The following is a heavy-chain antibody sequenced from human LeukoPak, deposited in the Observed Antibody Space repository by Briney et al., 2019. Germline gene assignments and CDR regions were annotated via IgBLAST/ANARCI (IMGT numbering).Heavy chain of an antibody. D-gene: IGHD6-19*01. J-gene: IGHJ4*02. Sequence: PSETLSLTCIVSGGSISSSSYYWGWIRQPPGKGLEWIGTIHYSGSTYYNPSLKSRVTISVDTSKNQFSLKLSSVTAADTAVYYCARRLRDSGGWSFDYWGQGTLVTVSS. CDR2: IHYSGST. V-gene: IGHV4-39*01. CDR3: ARRLRDSGGWSFDY. CDR1: GGSISSSSYY.